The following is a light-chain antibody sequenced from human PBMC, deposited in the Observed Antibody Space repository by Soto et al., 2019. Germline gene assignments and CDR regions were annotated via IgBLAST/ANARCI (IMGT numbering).Light chain of an antibody. CDR1: QSVSSN. CDR2: GAS. Sequence: EIVMTQSPATLSVSPGERATLSCRASQSVSSNLAWYQQKPGQAPRLLIYGASIRATGIPARFSGSGSGTEFTLTISSLQSEDFAVYYCQQYNNWPPMAFGQGTNVEIK. V-gene: IGKV3-15*01. CDR3: QQYNNWPPMA. J-gene: IGKJ1*01.